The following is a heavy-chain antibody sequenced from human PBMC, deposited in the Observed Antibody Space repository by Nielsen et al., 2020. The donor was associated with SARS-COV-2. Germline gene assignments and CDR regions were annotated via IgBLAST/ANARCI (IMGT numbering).Heavy chain of an antibody. V-gene: IGHV1-3*01. D-gene: IGHD5-12*01. CDR3: ARGRWLRGEGFDY. CDR1: GYTFTSYG. Sequence: ASVKVSCKASGYTFTSYGISWVRQAPGQRLEWMGWINAGNGNTKYSQKFQGRVTITRDTSASTAYMELSSLRSEDAAVYYCARGRWLRGEGFDYWGQGTLVTVSS. J-gene: IGHJ4*02. CDR2: INAGNGNT.